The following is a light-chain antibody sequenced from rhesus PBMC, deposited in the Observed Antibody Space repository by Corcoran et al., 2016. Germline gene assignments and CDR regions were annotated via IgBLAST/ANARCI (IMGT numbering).Light chain of an antibody. Sequence: DIQMTQSPSSLSASVGDRVTITCRASQGISNWLAWYQHKPGKAPKLLIYRASNLEIGVPSRFSGSGYGTDCTLTISSLQPEDIATYYCQQHDNSPYSFGQGTKGEIK. V-gene: IGKV1-69*01. J-gene: IGKJ2*01. CDR3: QQHDNSPYS. CDR1: QGISNW. CDR2: RAS.